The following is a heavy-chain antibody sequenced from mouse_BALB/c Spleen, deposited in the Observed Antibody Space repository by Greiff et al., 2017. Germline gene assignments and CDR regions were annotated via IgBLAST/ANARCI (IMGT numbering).Heavy chain of an antibody. D-gene: IGHD2-4*01. J-gene: IGHJ4*01. CDR1: GFTFTDYY. CDR3: ARDMITTHAMDY. V-gene: IGHV7-3*02. Sequence: EVKLMESGGGLVQPGGSLRLSCATSGFTFTDYYMSWVRQPPGKALEWLGFIRNKANGYTTEYSASVKGRFTISRDNSQSILYLQMNTLRAEDSATYYCARDMITTHAMDYWGQGTSVTVSS. CDR2: IRNKANGYTT.